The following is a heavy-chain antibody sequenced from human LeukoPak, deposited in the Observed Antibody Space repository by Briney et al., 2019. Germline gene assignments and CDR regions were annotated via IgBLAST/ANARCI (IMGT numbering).Heavy chain of an antibody. V-gene: IGHV1-46*01. CDR2: INPSGDST. CDR3: ARRPSGWYGNWYFDL. J-gene: IGHJ2*01. CDR1: GYTFTSYY. D-gene: IGHD6-19*01. Sequence: ASVKVSCKASGYTFTSYYMHWVRQAPGQGLEWMGIINPSGDSTSYAQKFQGRVTMTTDTSTSTAYMELRSLRSDDTAVYYCARRPSGWYGNWYFDLWGRGTLVTVSS.